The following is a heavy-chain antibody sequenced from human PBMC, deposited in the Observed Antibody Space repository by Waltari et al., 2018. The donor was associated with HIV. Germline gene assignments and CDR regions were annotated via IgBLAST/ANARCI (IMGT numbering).Heavy chain of an antibody. V-gene: IGHV3-74*01. CDR3: ARLGYVWGSYRSPRAFDI. D-gene: IGHD3-16*02. J-gene: IGHJ3*02. CDR1: GFTFSSCW. Sequence: EVQLVESGGGLVQPGGSLRLSCSRSGFTFSSCWLHWLRQAPGKGLVWVSRINSDGSSTSYADSVKGRFTISRDNAKNTLYLQMNSLRAEDTAVYYCARLGYVWGSYRSPRAFDIWGQGTMVTVSS. CDR2: INSDGSST.